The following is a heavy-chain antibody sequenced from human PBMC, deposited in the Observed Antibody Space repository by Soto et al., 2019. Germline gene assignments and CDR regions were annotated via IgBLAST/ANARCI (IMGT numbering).Heavy chain of an antibody. CDR3: ARDLWGYCGTDCYPLDV. Sequence: SETLSLTCTVSGGSISGYYWSWVRQPPGKGLEWIGYMYNTGSTVYNPSFKSRVTISVDTSKNQFSLKLNSVTAADTAVYYCARDLWGYCGTDCYPLDVWGQGTTVTV. J-gene: IGHJ6*02. CDR1: GGSISGYY. V-gene: IGHV4-59*01. CDR2: MYNTGST. D-gene: IGHD2-21*02.